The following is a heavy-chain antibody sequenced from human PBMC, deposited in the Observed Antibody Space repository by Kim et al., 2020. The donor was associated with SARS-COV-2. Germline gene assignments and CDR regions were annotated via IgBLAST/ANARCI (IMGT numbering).Heavy chain of an antibody. J-gene: IGHJ6*02. CDR2: INAHTGNP. D-gene: IGHD5-12*01. Sequence: ASVKVSSKASGYTFTSYALSCVRHAPGHGLAFMGLINAHTGNPTYSPVFTARFVFSFDTSVSTTSLQISILKADATAVSYCARSGGGSIHYYYTGVDGWG. V-gene: IGHV7-4-1*02. CDR3: ARSGGGSIHYYYTGVDG. CDR1: GYTFTSYA.